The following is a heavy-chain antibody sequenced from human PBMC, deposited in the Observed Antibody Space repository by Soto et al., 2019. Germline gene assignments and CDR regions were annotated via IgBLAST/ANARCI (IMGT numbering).Heavy chain of an antibody. V-gene: IGHV1-18*01. CDR2: INPYNGNT. CDR1: GYTFTSYG. CDR3: ARDWFGIDY. J-gene: IGHJ4*02. D-gene: IGHD3-16*01. Sequence: QVQLVQSGAEVKKPGASVKVSCKASGYTFTSYGISWVRQAPGQGLEWMGWINPYNGNTNYAQKLQGRVTMTTDTSTNTAYMELRSRRADDTAVDYGARDWFGIDYWGQGTLVTVSS.